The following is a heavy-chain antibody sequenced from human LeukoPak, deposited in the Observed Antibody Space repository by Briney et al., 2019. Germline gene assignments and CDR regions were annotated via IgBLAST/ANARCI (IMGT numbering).Heavy chain of an antibody. V-gene: IGHV4-39*01. CDR1: GGSISSSSYH. D-gene: IGHD3-22*01. J-gene: IGHJ4*02. CDR2: IFYNGNN. Sequence: SETLSLTCTASGGSISSSSYHWGWIRQPPGKGLEWIGSIFYNGNNYYNPSLESRVTISSDPSRNQFFLKLSSVTAADTAVYYCVRPTSPTIIAAGYYFDYWGQGVLVTVST. CDR3: VRPTSPTIIAAGYYFDY.